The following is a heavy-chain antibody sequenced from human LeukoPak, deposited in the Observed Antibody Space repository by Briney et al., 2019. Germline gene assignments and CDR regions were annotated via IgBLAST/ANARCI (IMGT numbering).Heavy chain of an antibody. D-gene: IGHD3-3*01. CDR2: MSPYSGDT. Sequence: ASVKVSCKASGYTFTSYDINWVRQAAGQGLEWMGWMSPYSGDTGYAQKFQGRVTMSRNTSISTAYMELSSLRSEDTAVYYCARGRITIFGVVIKRFDPWGQGTLVTVSS. CDR3: ARGRITIFGVVIKRFDP. J-gene: IGHJ5*02. CDR1: GYTFTSYD. V-gene: IGHV1-8*01.